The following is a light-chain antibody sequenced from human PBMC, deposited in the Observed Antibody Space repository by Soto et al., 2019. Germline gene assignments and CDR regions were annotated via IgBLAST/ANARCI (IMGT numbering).Light chain of an antibody. J-gene: IGKJ4*01. CDR3: QQSYSSPQET. V-gene: IGKV1-39*01. Sequence: DIQMTQSPSSLSASVGDRITITCRASQSIRTYLNWYQQRPGKAPNLLNYAASSLHTDVPSRFSGSGSGTDFTLTISSLQPEDFATYYCQQSYSSPQETFGGGTKVEMK. CDR2: AAS. CDR1: QSIRTY.